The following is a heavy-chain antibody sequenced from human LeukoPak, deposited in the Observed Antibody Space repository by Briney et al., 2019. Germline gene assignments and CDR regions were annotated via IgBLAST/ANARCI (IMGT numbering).Heavy chain of an antibody. D-gene: IGHD6-13*01. J-gene: IGHJ6*03. CDR3: ARDRIATADSYYFYMDV. V-gene: IGHV1-46*01. CDR2: INPSGGST. CDR1: GYTFTSYY. Sequence: ASVKVSCKASGYTFTSYYTHWVRQAPGQGLEWMGIINPSGGSTTYAQKFQGRVTMTRDTSTSTVYMELSSLRSEDTAVYYCARDRIATADSYYFYMDVWGKGTTVTVSS.